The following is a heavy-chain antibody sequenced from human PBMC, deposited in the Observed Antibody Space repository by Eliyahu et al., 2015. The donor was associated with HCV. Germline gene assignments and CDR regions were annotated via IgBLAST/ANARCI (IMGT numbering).Heavy chain of an antibody. V-gene: IGHV3-48*01. D-gene: IGHD3-3*01. J-gene: IGHJ5*02. CDR3: ARDRYDFWSGYYWSGINWFDP. CDR1: GFTFSSDX. CDR2: ISSSSGTI. Sequence: EVQLVESGGGLVQPGGSLRLSCAASGFTFSSDXXXXVRQAPGKGLEWISYISSSSGTIYYADSVKGRFTIFRDNAKNSLYLQMNSLRAEDTAVYYCARDRYDFWSGYYWSGINWFDPWGQGTLVTVSS.